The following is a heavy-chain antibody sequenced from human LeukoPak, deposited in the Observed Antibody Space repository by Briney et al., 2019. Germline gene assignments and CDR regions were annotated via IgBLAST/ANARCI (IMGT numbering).Heavy chain of an antibody. CDR2: IYQSGIT. J-gene: IGHJ5*02. CDR3: AGSRGDPKWFDL. V-gene: IGHV4-30-2*01. Sequence: SETLSLTCAVSGGSISSGGYSWSWIRQPPGKGPEWIGYIYQSGITNYNPSLRTRVTISIDRSKTQFSLKLTSVTAADTAVYFCAGSRGDPKWFDLWGQRTLVTVSS. D-gene: IGHD2-21*01. CDR1: GGSISSGGYS.